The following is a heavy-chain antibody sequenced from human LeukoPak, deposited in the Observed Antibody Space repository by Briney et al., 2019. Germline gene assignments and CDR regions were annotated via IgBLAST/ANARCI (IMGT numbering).Heavy chain of an antibody. Sequence: SETLSLTCTVAGGSISSYYWSWIRRPAGKGLEWIGRIYTSGSTNYNPSLKSRVTMSVDTSKNQFSLKLSSVTAADTAVYYCARVNSGWYSYYFDYWGQGTLVTVSS. J-gene: IGHJ4*02. CDR3: ARVNSGWYSYYFDY. CDR2: IYTSGST. D-gene: IGHD6-19*01. CDR1: GGSISSYY. V-gene: IGHV4-4*07.